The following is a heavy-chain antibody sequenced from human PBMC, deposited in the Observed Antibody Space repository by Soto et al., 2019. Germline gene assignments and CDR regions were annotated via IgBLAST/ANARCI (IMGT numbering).Heavy chain of an antibody. CDR3: ARTYSSSWSPFDY. Sequence: SETLSLTCAVYGGSFSGYYWSWIRQPPGKGLEWIGEINQSGSTNYNPSLKSRVTISVDTSKNQFSLKLSSVTAADTGVYYCARTYSSSWSPFDYWGQGTQVTSPQ. CDR1: GGSFSGYY. CDR2: INQSGST. V-gene: IGHV4-34*01. D-gene: IGHD6-13*01. J-gene: IGHJ4*02.